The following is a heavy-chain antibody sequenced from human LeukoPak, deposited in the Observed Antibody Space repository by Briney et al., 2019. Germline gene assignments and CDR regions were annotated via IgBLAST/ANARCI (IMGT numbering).Heavy chain of an antibody. V-gene: IGHV5-51*01. CDR2: IYPGDSDT. CDR3: ARHRVGIYSRNHAFDI. D-gene: IGHD1-26*01. CDR1: GYTFISNW. J-gene: IGHJ3*02. Sequence: GESLKISCKGSGYTFISNWIGWVRQMPGKGLEWMGIIYPGDSDTRYSPSFQGQVTISADKSSSTAYLQWSSLKASDTAMYYCARHRVGIYSRNHAFDIWGQGTMVTVSS.